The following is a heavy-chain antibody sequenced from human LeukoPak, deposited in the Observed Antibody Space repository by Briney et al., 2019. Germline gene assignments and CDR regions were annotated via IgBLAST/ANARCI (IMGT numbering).Heavy chain of an antibody. CDR3: AKRRRRFXEWLPDDPGLXPSTFDI. Sequence: PGGSLRLSCAASGFTFSSYAMSWVRQAPGKGLKWVSAISGSGGSTYYADSVKGRFTISRDNSKNTLYLQMNSLRAEDTAVYYCAKRRRRFXEWLPDDPGLXPSTFDIWGXXXMXTVS. CDR1: GFTFSSYA. CDR2: ISGSGGST. J-gene: IGHJ3*02. D-gene: IGHD3-3*01. V-gene: IGHV3-23*01.